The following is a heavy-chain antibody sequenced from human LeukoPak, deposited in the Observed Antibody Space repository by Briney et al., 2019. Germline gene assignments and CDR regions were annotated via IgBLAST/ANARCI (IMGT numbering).Heavy chain of an antibody. CDR2: VIPIFGTA. J-gene: IGHJ3*02. CDR3: ARDELLSGFGI. CDR1: GGTFTSYA. Sequence: SVKVSSKASGGTFTSYAISWVRQAPGQGHEWMGGVIPIFGTANYAQKFQGRVTITADESTSTDYMELSSLRSEDTAVYYCARDELLSGFGIWGQGTMVTVSS. V-gene: IGHV1-69*01. D-gene: IGHD1-26*01.